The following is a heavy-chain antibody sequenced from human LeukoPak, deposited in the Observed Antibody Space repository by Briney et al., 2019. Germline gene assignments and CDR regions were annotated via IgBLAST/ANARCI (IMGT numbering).Heavy chain of an antibody. V-gene: IGHV4-31*03. CDR2: IAQSGSS. CDR3: AGDSHYDSSGYYLDS. D-gene: IGHD3-22*01. CDR1: GGSINSGVYH. J-gene: IGHJ4*02. Sequence: SETLSLTCTVSGGSINSGVYHWSWIRQFPEKGLQWIGYIAQSGSSYYNPSLKSRVTISLGTSNNQFSLQLSSLTAADTALYYCAGDSHYDSSGYYLDSWGPGTLVTVSS.